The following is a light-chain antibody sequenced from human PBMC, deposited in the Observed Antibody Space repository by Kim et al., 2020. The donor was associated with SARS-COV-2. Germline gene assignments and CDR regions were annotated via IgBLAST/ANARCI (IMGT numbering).Light chain of an antibody. CDR2: MAS. Sequence: ASVGDRVSITCRASQNISNWLAWYQQKPGKAPNLRIYMASTLQSGVPTRFSGSGSVTEFTLTISSLQPDDFASYYCQQYDGNSRTFGQGTKVDIK. CDR1: QNISNW. J-gene: IGKJ1*01. CDR3: QQYDGNSRT. V-gene: IGKV1-5*03.